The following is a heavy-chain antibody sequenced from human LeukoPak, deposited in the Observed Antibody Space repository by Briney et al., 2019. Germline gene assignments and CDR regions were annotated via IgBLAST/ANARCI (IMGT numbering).Heavy chain of an antibody. V-gene: IGHV4-39*07. CDR2: IYYSGST. J-gene: IGHJ3*02. CDR3: AREGGGDWNAFDI. D-gene: IGHD2-21*02. Sequence: SETLSLTCTVSGGSISSSSYYWGWIRQPPGKGLEWIGSIYYSGSTYYNPSLKSRVTISVDTSKNQFSLKLSSVTAADTAVYYCAREGGGDWNAFDIWGQGTMVTVSS. CDR1: GGSISSSSYY.